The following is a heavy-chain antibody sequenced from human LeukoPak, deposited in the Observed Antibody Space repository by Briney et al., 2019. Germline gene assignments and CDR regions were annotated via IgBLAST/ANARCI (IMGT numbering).Heavy chain of an antibody. CDR1: GGSVSSGSYY. CDR2: IYYSGST. CDR3: ARRGYSYGLDY. V-gene: IGHV4-61*01. Sequence: SETLSLTCTVSGGSVSSGSYYWSWIRQPPGKGLEWIGYIYYSGSTNYNPSLKSRVTISVDTSKNQFSLKLSSVTAADTAVYYCARRGYSYGLDYWGQGTLVTVSS. J-gene: IGHJ4*02. D-gene: IGHD5-18*01.